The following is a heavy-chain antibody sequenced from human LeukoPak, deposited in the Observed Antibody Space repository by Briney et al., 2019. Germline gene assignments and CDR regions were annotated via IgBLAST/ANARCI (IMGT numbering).Heavy chain of an antibody. J-gene: IGHJ3*02. Sequence: PSETLSLTCAVYGGSFSGYYWSWIRQPPGKGLEWIGEINHSGSTNYNPSLKSRVTISVDTSKNQFSLKLSSVTAADTAVYYCARDLSGGRGDDAFDIWGQGTMVTVSS. CDR3: ARDLSGGRGDDAFDI. V-gene: IGHV4-34*01. D-gene: IGHD1-26*01. CDR1: GGSFSGYY. CDR2: INHSGST.